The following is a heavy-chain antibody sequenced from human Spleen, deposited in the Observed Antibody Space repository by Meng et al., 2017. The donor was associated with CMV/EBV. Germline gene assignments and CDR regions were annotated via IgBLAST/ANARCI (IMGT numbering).Heavy chain of an antibody. J-gene: IGHJ4*02. CDR2: ITAGNSVT. D-gene: IGHD2/OR15-2a*01. CDR3: ATLEYRDHGSDS. CDR1: GYTFTDYK. V-gene: IGHV1-46*01. Sequence: CKASGYTFTDYKIHWVRQAPGQGLEWMGMITAGNSVTVYAHKFQDRLTVTRDTSATTVYLDLSSLRSDDTAMYYCATLEYRDHGSDSWGQGTLVTVSS.